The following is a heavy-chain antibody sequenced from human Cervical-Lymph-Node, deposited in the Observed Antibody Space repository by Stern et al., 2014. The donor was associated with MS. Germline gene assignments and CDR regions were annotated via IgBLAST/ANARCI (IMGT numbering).Heavy chain of an antibody. J-gene: IGHJ6*02. Sequence: VQLVESGPGKVKPSETLSLTCSVSGGSISSYYCSWVRQPAGKGLEWIGRINPFGSTNFNPSLRSRLTMSVDTSKTQFSLKLKSVTAADTAVYYCARGVLGFGEFPYGMDVWGQGTTVTVSS. CDR2: INPFGST. V-gene: IGHV4-4*07. CDR1: GGSISSYY. CDR3: ARGVLGFGEFPYGMDV. D-gene: IGHD3-10*01.